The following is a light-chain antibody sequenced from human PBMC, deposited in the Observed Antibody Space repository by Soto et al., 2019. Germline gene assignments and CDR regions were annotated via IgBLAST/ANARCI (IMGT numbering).Light chain of an antibody. V-gene: IGKV3-20*01. J-gene: IGKJ1*01. CDR1: QSVDSSF. CDR3: QQYVSSVT. Sequence: EIVLTQSPGFLSLSPGERATLSCRASQSVDSSFFAWYQQKPGQAPRLLIYGASKRATGIPDRFSGSGSGKDFTFTISRLEPEDFAVYYCQQYVSSVTFGQGTKVVIQ. CDR2: GAS.